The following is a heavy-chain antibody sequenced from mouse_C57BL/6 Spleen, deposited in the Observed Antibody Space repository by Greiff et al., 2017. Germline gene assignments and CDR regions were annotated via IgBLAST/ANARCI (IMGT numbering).Heavy chain of an antibody. V-gene: IGHV8-12*01. CDR3: ARRSYSNHYYAMDY. Sequence: QVTLKVSGPGILQSSQTLSLTCSFSGFSLSTSGMGVSWIRQPSGKGLEWLAHIYWDDDKRYNPSLKSRPPISKDTSRNQVFRKITSVDTADTATYYGARRSYSNHYYAMDYWGQGTSVTVSS. D-gene: IGHD2-5*01. J-gene: IGHJ4*01. CDR2: IYWDDDK. CDR1: GFSLSTSGMG.